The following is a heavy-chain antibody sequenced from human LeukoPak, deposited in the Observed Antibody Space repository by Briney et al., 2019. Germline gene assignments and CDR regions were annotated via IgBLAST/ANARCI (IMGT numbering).Heavy chain of an antibody. J-gene: IGHJ4*02. CDR3: ARLGRIAARRGPLDY. V-gene: IGHV4-39*01. CDR2: IYYSGST. Sequence: PSETLSLTCTVSGGSISSSSYYWGWIRQPPGKGLEWIGSIYYSGSTYYNPSLKSRVTISVDTSKNQFSLKLSSVTAADTAVYYCARLGRIAARRGPLDYWGQGTLVTVSS. CDR1: GGSISSSSYY. D-gene: IGHD6-6*01.